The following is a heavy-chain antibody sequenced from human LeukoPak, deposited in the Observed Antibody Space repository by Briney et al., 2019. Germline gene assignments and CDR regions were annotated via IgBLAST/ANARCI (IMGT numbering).Heavy chain of an antibody. V-gene: IGHV4-59*11. Sequence: PSETLSLTCSVSGGSISSHYWSWIRQPPGKGLEWIGYIYYSGSTKYNPSLKSRVTISVDTSKNQFSLKLSSVTAADTAVYYCARGEDYYDQWYFDYWGQGTLVTVSS. D-gene: IGHD3-22*01. CDR3: ARGEDYYDQWYFDY. J-gene: IGHJ4*02. CDR1: GGSISSHY. CDR2: IYYSGST.